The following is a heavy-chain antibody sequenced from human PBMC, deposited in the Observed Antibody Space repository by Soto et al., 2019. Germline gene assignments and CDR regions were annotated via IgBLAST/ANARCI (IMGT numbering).Heavy chain of an antibody. V-gene: IGHV4-39*01. D-gene: IGHD1-26*01. CDR2: IYYSGST. CDR3: ARHRPVYSGSYYYYYYYMDV. Sequence: SETLSLTCTVSGGSISSSSYYWGWIRQPPGKGLEWIGSIYYSGSTYYNPSLKSRVTISVDTPKNQFSLKLSSVTAADTAVYYCARHRPVYSGSYYYYYYYMDVWGKGTTVTVSS. J-gene: IGHJ6*03. CDR1: GGSISSSSYY.